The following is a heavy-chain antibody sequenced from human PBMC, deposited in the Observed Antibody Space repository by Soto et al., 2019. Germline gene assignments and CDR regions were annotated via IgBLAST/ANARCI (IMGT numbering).Heavy chain of an antibody. J-gene: IGHJ4*02. Sequence: QVQLVQSGAEVKKPGASVKVSCKASGYTFINYDINWVRQATGQGLEWMGWMNPNSGNTGFAQKFKDRVTLTRNSSTNTAYMELSSLRSEDTAGYFCVRGGGYYDMLTGYDYWGQGSLVTVSS. CDR3: VRGGGYYDMLTGYDY. CDR2: MNPNSGNT. CDR1: GYTFINYD. D-gene: IGHD3-9*01. V-gene: IGHV1-8*01.